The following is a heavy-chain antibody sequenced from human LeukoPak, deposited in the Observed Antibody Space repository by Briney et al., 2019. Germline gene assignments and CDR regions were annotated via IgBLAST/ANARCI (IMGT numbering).Heavy chain of an antibody. J-gene: IGHJ4*02. CDR2: VYYSGST. CDR3: ARQYYDSSGYYPWYFDY. CDR1: GGSFSSTTYY. D-gene: IGHD3-22*01. Sequence: SETLSLTCTVSGGSFSSTTYYWGWIRQPPGKGLEWIGSVYYSGSTYYHQSLKGRVTISVDTSKNQFSLKLTSVTAADTAVYYCARQYYDSSGYYPWYFDYWGQGTLVTVSS. V-gene: IGHV4-39*01.